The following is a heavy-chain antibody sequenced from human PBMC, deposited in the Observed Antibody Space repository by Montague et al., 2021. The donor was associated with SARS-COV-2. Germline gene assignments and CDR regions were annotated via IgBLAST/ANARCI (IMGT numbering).Heavy chain of an antibody. Sequence: TLSLTCVVSGGSVSSGDYSRSWIRQSPGKGLEWIGYTYQSGSAYYNPPLKSRVTISIDTSNNQFSLNLRSVTAADTGLYYCATGARMYGMDFWGQGTTGTLCS. CDR3: ATGARMYGMDF. V-gene: IGHV4-30-2*06. CDR1: GGSVSSGDYS. J-gene: IGHJ6*02. CDR2: TYQSGSA. D-gene: IGHD3-10*01.